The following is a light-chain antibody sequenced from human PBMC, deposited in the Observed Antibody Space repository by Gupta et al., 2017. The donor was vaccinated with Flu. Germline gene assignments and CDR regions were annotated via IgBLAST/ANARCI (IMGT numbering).Light chain of an antibody. CDR1: SSDVGGYNY. V-gene: IGLV2-14*01. CDR2: EVS. Sequence: QSALTQPASVSGSPGQSLTISCTGTSSDVGGYNYVSWYQQHPGKATKLIIYEVSNRSSGVSNRFSGSKSGNTASLTISGLQAEDDADYYCSSYTSSSTWVFGGGTKLTVL. J-gene: IGLJ3*02. CDR3: SSYTSSSTWV.